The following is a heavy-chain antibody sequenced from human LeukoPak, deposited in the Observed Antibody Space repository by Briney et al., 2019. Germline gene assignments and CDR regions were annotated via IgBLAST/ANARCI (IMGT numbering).Heavy chain of an antibody. D-gene: IGHD3-16*01. J-gene: IGHJ6*03. CDR3: AKGLRTGVGPYRGYHYYMDV. Sequence: GGSLRLSCAASGFTFRSFAMSWVRQAPGKGLKWVATINDNGAGTYYADSVNGRFTVSRDNSYNTVSLQMNSLRDEDTGVYYCAKGLRTGVGPYRGYHYYMDVWGRGATVTVSS. CDR1: GFTFRSFA. V-gene: IGHV3-23*01. CDR2: INDNGAGT.